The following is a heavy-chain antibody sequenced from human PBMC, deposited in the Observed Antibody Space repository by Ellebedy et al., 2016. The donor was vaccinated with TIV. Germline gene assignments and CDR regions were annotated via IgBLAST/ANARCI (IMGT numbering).Heavy chain of an antibody. J-gene: IGHJ4*02. CDR2: IYHRGTT. V-gene: IGHV4-59*01. CDR3: ARRAAGLSTKFDS. CDR1: GGSISSYY. Sequence: MPSETLSLTCTVSGGSISSYYWSWIRQTPEKGLEWIGFIYHRGTTDYNPSLQSRVTMSVDTSKNQFSLKMNSVTAADAAMYYCARRAAGLSTKFDSWGQGALVTVSS. D-gene: IGHD2-15*01.